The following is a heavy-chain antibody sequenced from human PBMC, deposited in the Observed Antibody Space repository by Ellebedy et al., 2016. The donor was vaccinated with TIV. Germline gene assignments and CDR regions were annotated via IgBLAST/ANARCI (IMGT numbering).Heavy chain of an antibody. V-gene: IGHV3-48*01. Sequence: GGSLRLXXVASGFSLGTHSMNWVRQAPGKGLEWLAGISSSSGTIYYADSVKGRFTISRDNAKNSLYLQMDSLRAEDTAVYYCARDRWNYLIYFDVWGKGTTVTVAS. CDR1: GFSLGTHS. J-gene: IGHJ6*03. CDR3: ARDRWNYLIYFDV. D-gene: IGHD1-7*01. CDR2: ISSSSGTI.